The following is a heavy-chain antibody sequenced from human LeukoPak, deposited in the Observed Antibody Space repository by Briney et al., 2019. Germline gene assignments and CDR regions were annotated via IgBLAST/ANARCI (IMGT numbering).Heavy chain of an antibody. Sequence: PSETLSLTCAVYGGSFSGYYWSWIRQPPGKGLEWIGEINHSGSTNYNPSLKSRVTISVDTSKNQFSLKLSSVTAADTAVYYCARGISSAGPYNWFDPWGQGTLVTVSS. J-gene: IGHJ5*02. CDR2: INHSGST. CDR1: GGSFSGYY. CDR3: ARGISSAGPYNWFDP. D-gene: IGHD6-13*01. V-gene: IGHV4-34*01.